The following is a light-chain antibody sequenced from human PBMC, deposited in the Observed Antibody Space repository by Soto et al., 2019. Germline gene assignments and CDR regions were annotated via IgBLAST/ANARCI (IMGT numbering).Light chain of an antibody. J-gene: IGKJ4*01. CDR3: QQYDSSQLT. CDR2: GAS. V-gene: IGKV3-20*01. CDR1: QSVSSSY. Sequence: EIVLTQSPGTLSLSPGERATLSCRASQSVSSSYLAWYQQKPGQAPRLLIYGASSRATGIPDRFSGSGYGTDFTLTISRLEPEDFAVYYCQQYDSSQLTFGGGTKVEIK.